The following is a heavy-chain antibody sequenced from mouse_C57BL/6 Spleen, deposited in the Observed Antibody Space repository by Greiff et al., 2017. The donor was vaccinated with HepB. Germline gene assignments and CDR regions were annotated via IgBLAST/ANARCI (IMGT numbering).Heavy chain of an antibody. CDR1: GFTFSSYA. D-gene: IGHD2-3*01. CDR2: ISDGGSYT. Sequence: DVKLVESGGGLVKPGGSLKLSCAASGFTFSSYAMSWVRQTPEKRLEWVATISDGGSYTYYPDNVKGRFTISRDNAKNNLYLQMSHLKSEDTAMYYCAREDDGYNYFDYWGQGTTLTVSS. CDR3: AREDDGYNYFDY. V-gene: IGHV5-4*01. J-gene: IGHJ2*01.